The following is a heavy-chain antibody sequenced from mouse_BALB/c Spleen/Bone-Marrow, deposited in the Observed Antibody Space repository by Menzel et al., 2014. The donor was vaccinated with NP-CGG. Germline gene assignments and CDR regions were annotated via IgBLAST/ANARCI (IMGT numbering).Heavy chain of an antibody. CDR2: ILPGSGST. V-gene: IGHV1-9*01. CDR1: GYTFSSYW. Sequence: QVQLKESGAELMKPGASVKISCKATGYTFSSYWIEWIKQRPGHGLEWIGEILPGSGSTNYNEKFKGKATFTADTSSNTAYMQPSGLTCEDSAFFEGGGGGGGGGYWYFDVWGAGTTVTVSS. CDR3: GGGGGGGGYWYFDV. J-gene: IGHJ1*01.